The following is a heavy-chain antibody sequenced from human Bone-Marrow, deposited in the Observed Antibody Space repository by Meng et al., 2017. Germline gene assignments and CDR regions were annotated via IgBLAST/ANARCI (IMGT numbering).Heavy chain of an antibody. CDR1: GFTFSSYE. CDR3: AGGIAAAGTFDY. J-gene: IGHJ4*02. V-gene: IGHV3-48*03. Sequence: GGSLRLSCAASGFTFSSYEMNWVRQAPGKGLEWVSYISSSGSTIYYADSVKGRFTISRDNAKNSLYLQMNSLRAEDTAVYYCAGGIAAAGTFDYWGQGTLVTVS. D-gene: IGHD6-13*01. CDR2: ISSSGSTI.